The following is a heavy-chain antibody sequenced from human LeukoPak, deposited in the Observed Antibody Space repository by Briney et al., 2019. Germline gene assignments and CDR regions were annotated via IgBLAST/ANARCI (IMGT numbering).Heavy chain of an antibody. V-gene: IGHV3-21*01. D-gene: IGHD4-17*01. CDR1: GFTFSSYS. J-gene: IGHJ4*02. CDR2: ISSSSSYI. CDR3: ARDRTVATPDY. Sequence: PGGSLRLSCAASGFTFSSYSMNWVRQAPGKGLEWVSSISSSSSYIYYADSVKGRLTISRDNAKNSLYLQMNSLRAEDTAVYYCARDRTVATPDYWGQGTLVTVSS.